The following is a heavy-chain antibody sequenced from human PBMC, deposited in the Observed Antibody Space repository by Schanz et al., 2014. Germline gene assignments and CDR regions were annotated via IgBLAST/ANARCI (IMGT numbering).Heavy chain of an antibody. Sequence: EMQLLESGGGLAQPGGSLRLSCAASGFTLSNYAMSWVRQAPGKGLEWVSALSEGGGGTHYADSVRGRFTISSDSSKSTLYVEMNSLRVEDTAVDYCAKTLFPGGTQAFGNWGRGTLVTVSS. D-gene: IGHD2-8*02. J-gene: IGHJ4*02. V-gene: IGHV3-23*01. CDR2: LSEGGGGT. CDR3: AKTLFPGGTQAFGN. CDR1: GFTLSNYA.